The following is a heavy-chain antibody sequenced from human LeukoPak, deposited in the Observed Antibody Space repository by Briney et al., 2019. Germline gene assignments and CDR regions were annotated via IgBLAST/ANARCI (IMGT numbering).Heavy chain of an antibody. CDR2: ISSSSSYI. J-gene: IGHJ4*02. Sequence: GGSLRLSCAASGFTFSSYAMHWVRQAPGKGLEWVSSISSSSSYIYYADSVKGRFTISRDNAKNSLYLQMNSLRAEDTAVYYCARAAWGGQQLVLGYWGQGTLVTVSS. CDR1: GFTFSSYA. V-gene: IGHV3-21*01. D-gene: IGHD6-13*01. CDR3: ARAAWGGQQLVLGY.